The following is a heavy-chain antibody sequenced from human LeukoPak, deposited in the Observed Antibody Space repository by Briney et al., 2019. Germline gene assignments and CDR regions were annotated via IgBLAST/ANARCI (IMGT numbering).Heavy chain of an antibody. CDR2: INNSGST. D-gene: IGHD1-1*01. V-gene: IGHV4-34*01. CDR1: GGYFSGYY. J-gene: IGHJ4*02. Sequence: ATDTQSITCAVDGGYFSGYYWSWIRQPPGKGLEWIGEINNSGSTNYNPSLESRVTISVDTSKNQFSLKLSSVTAADTAVYYCARLRAGTPYWGQGTLVTVSS. CDR3: ARLRAGTPY.